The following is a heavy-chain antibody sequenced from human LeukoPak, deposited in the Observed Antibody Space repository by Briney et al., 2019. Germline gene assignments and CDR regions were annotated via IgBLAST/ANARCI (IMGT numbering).Heavy chain of an antibody. V-gene: IGHV3-48*03. CDR3: ARYTGSYLDY. D-gene: IGHD3-10*01. CDR1: GFTFSSYE. CDR2: ISSSGSTI. J-gene: IGHJ4*02. Sequence: GGSLRLSCAASGFTFSSYEMNWVRQAPGKGLEWVSYISSSGSTIYYADSVKGRFTNSRDNAKNSLYLQMNSLRAEDTAVYYCARYTGSYLDYWGQGTLVTVSS.